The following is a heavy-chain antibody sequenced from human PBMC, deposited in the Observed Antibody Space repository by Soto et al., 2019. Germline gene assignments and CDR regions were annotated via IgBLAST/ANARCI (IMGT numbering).Heavy chain of an antibody. J-gene: IGHJ6*02. CDR1: GFSLSNARMG. Sequence: QVTLKESGPVLVKPTETLTLTCTVSGFSLSNARMGVSWIRQPPGKALEWLAHIFSNDEKSYSTSLKSRLTTSKDPSKSQVVLTMNNMDPVDTATYYRARLRVGSSGWPAGFGYYYGMDVWGQGTTVTVSS. CDR3: ARLRVGSSGWPAGFGYYYGMDV. V-gene: IGHV2-26*01. D-gene: IGHD6-19*01. CDR2: IFSNDEK.